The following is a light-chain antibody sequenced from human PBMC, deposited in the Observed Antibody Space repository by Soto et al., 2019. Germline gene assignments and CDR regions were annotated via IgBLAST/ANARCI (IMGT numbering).Light chain of an antibody. CDR1: QSVSSSY. CDR3: QQYGSSPPT. Sequence: EIVLTQSPGTLSLSPGERATLSCRASQSVSSSYLAWYQQKPGQAPRLLIHDSVTRATGVPDRFSGRGYGTDFTLTISRLEPEDFAVYYCQQYGSSPPTFGQGTKVDIK. V-gene: IGKV3-20*01. J-gene: IGKJ1*01. CDR2: DSV.